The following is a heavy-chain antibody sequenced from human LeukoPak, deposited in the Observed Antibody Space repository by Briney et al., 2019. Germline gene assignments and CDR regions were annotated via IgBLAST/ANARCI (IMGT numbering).Heavy chain of an antibody. J-gene: IGHJ4*02. Sequence: GGSLRLSCAASGFTFNNYAMNWVRQAPGKGLEWVSSISGGGETTYYADSAKGRFTISRDNSQNTLYLQMNSLRAEDTAVYYCAKDVSRMDGDYPNWYFDYWGQGTLVTVSS. D-gene: IGHD4-17*01. V-gene: IGHV3-23*01. CDR2: ISGGGETT. CDR3: AKDVSRMDGDYPNWYFDY. CDR1: GFTFNNYA.